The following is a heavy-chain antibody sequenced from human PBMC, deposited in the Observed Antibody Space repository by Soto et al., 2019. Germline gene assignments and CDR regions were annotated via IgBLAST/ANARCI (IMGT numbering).Heavy chain of an antibody. Sequence: EVQLVESGGGLVQPGGSLRLSCAASGFTFSSYAMHWVRQAPGKGLEYVSAITSSGFNTDYASSVKGRFTISRDNSKNTLYLQMGSLSAEDMAVYYCARRIPFGYGMDVWGQGTTVTVSS. CDR2: ITSSGFNT. V-gene: IGHV3-64*01. CDR1: GFTFSSYA. J-gene: IGHJ6*02. CDR3: ARRIPFGYGMDV. D-gene: IGHD2-21*01.